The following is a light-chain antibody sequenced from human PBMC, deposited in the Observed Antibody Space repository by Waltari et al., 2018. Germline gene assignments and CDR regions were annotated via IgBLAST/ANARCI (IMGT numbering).Light chain of an antibody. CDR1: SSNVGGYNY. CDR2: DVN. CDR3: CSYAGSYTYV. J-gene: IGLJ1*01. Sequence: QSALTQPRSVSGSPGHSVTIPCTGSSSNVGGYNYVSWYQHHPGKAPKLIIYDVNKRPSVVPDRFSGSKSGDTASLTISGLQVEDEADYYCCSYAGSYTYVFGTGTKVTV. V-gene: IGLV2-11*01.